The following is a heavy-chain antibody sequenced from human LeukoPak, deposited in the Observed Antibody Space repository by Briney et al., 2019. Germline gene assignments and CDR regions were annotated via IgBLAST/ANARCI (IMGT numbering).Heavy chain of an antibody. CDR3: ARGARTHSDY. J-gene: IGHJ4*02. Sequence: ASVKVSCKASGYTLTSYYMHRVRQAPGQGLEWMGIINPSGGSTSYAQKFQGRVTITRDTSTSTVYMELSGLTSEDTAVYHCARGARTHSDYWGQGTLVTVSS. D-gene: IGHD3-16*01. V-gene: IGHV1-46*01. CDR2: INPSGGST. CDR1: GYTLTSYY.